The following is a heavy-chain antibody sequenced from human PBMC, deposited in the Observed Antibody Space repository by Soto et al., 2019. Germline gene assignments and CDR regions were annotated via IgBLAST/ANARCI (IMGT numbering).Heavy chain of an antibody. Sequence: EVQLVETGGGLIQPGGSLRLSCLASGFSVTTNYIIWVRQPPGKGLEWVSTTFTGGSTHYADSVKGRFSISRDNSKNTVYLQMNNLRVEDMDVYYCAKKPPSSIQGWAFGMDVWGQGTTVSVSS. CDR2: TFTGGST. J-gene: IGHJ6*02. D-gene: IGHD1-26*01. V-gene: IGHV3-53*02. CDR3: AKKPPSSIQGWAFGMDV. CDR1: GFSVTTNY.